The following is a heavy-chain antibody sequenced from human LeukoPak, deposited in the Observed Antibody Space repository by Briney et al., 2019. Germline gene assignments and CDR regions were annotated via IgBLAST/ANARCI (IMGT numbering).Heavy chain of an antibody. CDR1: GYTFTSYD. J-gene: IGHJ4*02. V-gene: IGHV1-8*01. CDR2: MNPNSGNT. CDR3: ARGGLLDCGGDCYSLDYFDY. D-gene: IGHD2-21*02. Sequence: GASVKVSCKASGYTFTSYDINWVQQATGQGLEWMGWMNPNSGNTGYAQKFQGRVTMTRNTSISTAYMELSSLGSEDTAVYYCARGGLLDCGGDCYSLDYFDYWGQGTLVTVSS.